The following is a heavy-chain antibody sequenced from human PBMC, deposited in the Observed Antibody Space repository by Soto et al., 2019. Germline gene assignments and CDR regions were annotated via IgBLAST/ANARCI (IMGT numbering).Heavy chain of an antibody. CDR3: ARDFTNYYDSSGYNFDAFDI. CDR1: GFTFSSYG. CDR2: IWYDGSNK. D-gene: IGHD3-22*01. J-gene: IGHJ3*02. V-gene: IGHV3-33*01. Sequence: GGSLRLSCAAAGFTFSSYGMHWVRQAPGKGLEWLAVIWYDGSNKYYADSVKGRFTISRDNSKNTLYLQMNSLRAEDTAVYYCARDFTNYYDSSGYNFDAFDIWGQGTMVTVSS.